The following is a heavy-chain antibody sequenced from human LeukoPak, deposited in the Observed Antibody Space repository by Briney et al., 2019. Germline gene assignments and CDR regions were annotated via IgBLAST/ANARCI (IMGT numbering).Heavy chain of an antibody. CDR3: ASGVSTGWPPDAFDI. CDR2: IYYTGST. V-gene: IGHV4-59*01. D-gene: IGHD6-19*01. CDR1: GDSISNYY. Sequence: PSETLSLTCTVSGDSISNYYWSWVRQPPGKGLEWIGDIYYTGSTNYSPSLKSRVAISVDTSKNHFSLKLSSVTAADTAVYYCASGVSTGWPPDAFDIWGQGTMVTVSS. J-gene: IGHJ3*02.